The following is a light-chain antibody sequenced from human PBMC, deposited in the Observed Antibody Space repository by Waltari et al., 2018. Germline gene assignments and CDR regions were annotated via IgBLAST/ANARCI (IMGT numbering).Light chain of an antibody. Sequence: SYVVTQPPSVSVAPGATATITCGGDNIGTYRVHWYQQKAGQAPVLVIFYARDRPSGCPVRFSGSNSGNTATLTISRVEAGDEARYYCHVWHPHVDPGVFGTGTEVTVL. J-gene: IGLJ1*01. CDR1: NIGTYR. CDR2: YAR. V-gene: IGLV3-21*04. CDR3: HVWHPHVDPGV.